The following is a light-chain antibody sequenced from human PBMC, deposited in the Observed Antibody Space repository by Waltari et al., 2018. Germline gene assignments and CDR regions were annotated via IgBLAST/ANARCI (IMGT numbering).Light chain of an antibody. CDR2: KAS. V-gene: IGKV1-5*03. Sequence: DIQMTQSPSTLSASVGDRVIFSCRASQSISKWLAWYQQKPGKAPKLLIYKASTLESGGPSRFSGSGSGTEFTLTTSSLQPEDFANYYCQQYNSDTLLSFGGGTKVEIK. CDR1: QSISKW. J-gene: IGKJ4*01. CDR3: QQYNSDTLLS.